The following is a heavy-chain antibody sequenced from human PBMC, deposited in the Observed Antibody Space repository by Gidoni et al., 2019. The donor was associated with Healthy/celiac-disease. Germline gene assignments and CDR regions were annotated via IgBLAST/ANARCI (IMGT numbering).Heavy chain of an antibody. CDR3: ARSRLVGRAFDI. V-gene: IGHV4-34*01. Sequence: QVQLQQWGAGLLKPSETLSLTFAVYVGSFSGYYWSWIRQPPGKGLEWIGEINHSGSTNYNPSLKSRVTISVDTSKNQFSLKLSSVTAADTAVYYCARSRLVGRAFDIWGQGTMVTVSS. CDR2: INHSGST. D-gene: IGHD2-15*01. J-gene: IGHJ3*02. CDR1: VGSFSGYY.